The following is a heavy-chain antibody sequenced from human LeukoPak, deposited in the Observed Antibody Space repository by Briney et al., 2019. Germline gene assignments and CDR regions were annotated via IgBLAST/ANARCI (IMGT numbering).Heavy chain of an antibody. Sequence: GGSLRLSCAASGFTFSTYGMHWVRQAPSKGLEWVSVVRFDGSNIYYADSVKGRFTISRDNSKNTLYLQMNSLRVEDTAVYYCTKDPTIAVVGRKGETFDYWGQGTLVTVSS. CDR1: GFTFSTYG. V-gene: IGHV3-30*02. CDR3: TKDPTIAVVGRKGETFDY. D-gene: IGHD6-19*01. J-gene: IGHJ4*02. CDR2: VRFDGSNI.